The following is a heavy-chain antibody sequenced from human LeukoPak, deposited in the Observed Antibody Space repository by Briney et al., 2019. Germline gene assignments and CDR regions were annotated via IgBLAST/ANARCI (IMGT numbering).Heavy chain of an antibody. CDR2: IYYSGST. V-gene: IGHV4-31*03. Sequence: PSQTLSLTCTVSGGSISSGGYYWSWIRQLPGKGLEWIGYIYYSGSTYYNPSLKSRVTISVDTSKNQFSLKLSSVTAADTAVYYCARDALPPSGYYYYGMGVWGQGTTVTVSS. D-gene: IGHD7-27*01. CDR1: GGSISSGGYY. CDR3: ARDALPPSGYYYYGMGV. J-gene: IGHJ6*02.